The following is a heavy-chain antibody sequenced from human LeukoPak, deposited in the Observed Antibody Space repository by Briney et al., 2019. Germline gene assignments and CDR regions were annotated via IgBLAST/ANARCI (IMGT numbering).Heavy chain of an antibody. D-gene: IGHD3-3*01. CDR3: AKVGGRYYDFWSGYDV. CDR1: GFTFSSYG. J-gene: IGHJ6*04. CDR2: IWYDGSNK. Sequence: GGSLRLSCAAYGFTFSSYGMHWVRQAPGKGLEWVAVIWYDGSNKYYADSVKGRFTISRDNSKNTLYLQMNSLRAEDTAVYYCAKVGGRYYDFWSGYDVWGKGTTVTVSS. V-gene: IGHV3-33*06.